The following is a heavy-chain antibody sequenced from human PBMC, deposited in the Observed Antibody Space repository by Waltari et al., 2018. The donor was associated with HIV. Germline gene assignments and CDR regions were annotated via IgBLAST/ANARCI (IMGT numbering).Heavy chain of an antibody. CDR2: IECSGIT. D-gene: IGHD5-12*01. V-gene: IGHV3-23*01. CDR1: GFTFRNYA. Sequence: EVQLLESGGGLVQPGGSLRLSCATSGFTFRNYAVIWVRQAPGKGLDWFAVIECSGITKYAASVRGRFAISRDNSKNTLYLQMESLRAEDTAVYYCAKSYGYNFRSTYFDNWGQGTLLTVSS. CDR3: AKSYGYNFRSTYFDN. J-gene: IGHJ4*02.